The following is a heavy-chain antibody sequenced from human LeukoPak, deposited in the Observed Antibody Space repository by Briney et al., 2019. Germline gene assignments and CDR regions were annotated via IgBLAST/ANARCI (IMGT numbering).Heavy chain of an antibody. J-gene: IGHJ5*02. CDR2: ISGSGGST. Sequence: GGSLRLSCAASGFTFSSYAMSWVRQAPGKGLEWVSAISGSGGSTYYADSVKGRFTISRDNSKNTLYLQMNSLRAEDTAVYYCAKQGGIYCSSTSCSQHFDPWGQGTLVTVSS. D-gene: IGHD2-2*01. V-gene: IGHV3-23*01. CDR3: AKQGGIYCSSTSCSQHFDP. CDR1: GFTFSSYA.